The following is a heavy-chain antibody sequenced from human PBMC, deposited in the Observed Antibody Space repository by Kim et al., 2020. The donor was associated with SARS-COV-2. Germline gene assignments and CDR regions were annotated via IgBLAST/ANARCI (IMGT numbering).Heavy chain of an antibody. Sequence: DSVKGRFTISRDNSKNTLYLQMNSLRAEDTAVYYCAKGAVRGVIISMVDYWGQGTLVTVSS. V-gene: IGHV3-23*01. J-gene: IGHJ4*02. D-gene: IGHD3-10*01. CDR3: AKGAVRGVIISMVDY.